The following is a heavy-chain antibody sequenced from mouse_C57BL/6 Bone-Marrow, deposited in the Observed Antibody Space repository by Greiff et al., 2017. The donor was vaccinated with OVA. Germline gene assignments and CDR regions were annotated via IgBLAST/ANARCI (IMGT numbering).Heavy chain of an antibody. CDR2: ISSGSSTI. CDR3: ARPHYYAMDY. CDR1: GFTFSDYG. V-gene: IGHV5-17*01. J-gene: IGHJ4*01. Sequence: EVHLVESGGGLVKPGGSLKLSCAASGFTFSDYGMHWVRQAPEKGLEWVAYISSGSSTIYYADTVKGRFTISRDNAKNTLFLQMTSLSSEDTAMYYCARPHYYAMDYWGQGTSVTVSS.